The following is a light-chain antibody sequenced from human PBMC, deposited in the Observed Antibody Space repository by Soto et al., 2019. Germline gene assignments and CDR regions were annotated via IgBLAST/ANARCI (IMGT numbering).Light chain of an antibody. Sequence: DIQMTQSPSTLSASVGDRVTITCRASQSISSWLAWYQHKPGKAPKLLIYKASTFEGGVTSRFSGSGSGTEFTLTISGLQPDDFATSYCQQYNTNSWTFGQGTKVEIK. CDR2: KAS. CDR3: QQYNTNSWT. V-gene: IGKV1-5*03. J-gene: IGKJ1*01. CDR1: QSISSW.